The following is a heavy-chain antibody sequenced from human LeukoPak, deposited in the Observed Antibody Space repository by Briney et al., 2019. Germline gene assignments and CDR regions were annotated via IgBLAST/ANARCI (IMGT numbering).Heavy chain of an antibody. CDR2: INHSGST. Sequence: ASETLSLTCAVYGGSFSGYYWSWIRQPPGKGLEWIGEINHSGSTNYNPSLKSRVTISVDTSKNQFSLKLSSVTAADTAVYYCAGGYYGSGGYSDAFDIWGQGTMVTVS. D-gene: IGHD3-10*01. V-gene: IGHV4-34*01. CDR3: AGGYYGSGGYSDAFDI. CDR1: GGSFSGYY. J-gene: IGHJ3*02.